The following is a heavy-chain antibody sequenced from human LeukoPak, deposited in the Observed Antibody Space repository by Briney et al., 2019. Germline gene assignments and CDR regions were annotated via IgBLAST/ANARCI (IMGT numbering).Heavy chain of an antibody. CDR1: GGSISSSSYY. J-gene: IGHJ6*02. D-gene: IGHD3-10*01. Sequence: SETLSLTCTVSGGSISSSSYYWGWIRQPPGKGLEWIGSIYYSGSTYYNPSLKSRVTISVDTSKNQFSLKLSSVTAADTAVYYCARENRQSGNYYGMDVWGQGTTVTVSS. V-gene: IGHV4-39*07. CDR2: IYYSGST. CDR3: ARENRQSGNYYGMDV.